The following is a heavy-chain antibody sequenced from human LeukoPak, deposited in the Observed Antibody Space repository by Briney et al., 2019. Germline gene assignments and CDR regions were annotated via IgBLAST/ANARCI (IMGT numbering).Heavy chain of an antibody. CDR1: GYTFTSYG. Sequence: GASVKVSCKASGYTFTSYGISWVRQAPGQGLEWMGWISAYNGNTNYAQKLQGRVTMTTDTSTSTAYMELRSLRSDDTAVYYCAREGIAVAGTVFYYYYGMDVWGQGTTVTVSS. V-gene: IGHV1-18*01. J-gene: IGHJ6*02. CDR3: AREGIAVAGTVFYYYYGMDV. CDR2: ISAYNGNT. D-gene: IGHD6-19*01.